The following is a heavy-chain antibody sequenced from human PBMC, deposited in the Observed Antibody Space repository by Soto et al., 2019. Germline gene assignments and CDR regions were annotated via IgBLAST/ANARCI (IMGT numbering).Heavy chain of an antibody. J-gene: IGHJ5*02. CDR3: ARFPYSNYDVRVNWFDP. V-gene: IGHV1-18*01. Sequence: ASVKVSCKASGYTFTSYGISWVRQAPGQGLEWMGWISAYNGNTNYAQKLQGRVTMTTDTSTSTAYMELRSLRSDDTAVYYCARFPYSNYDVRVNWFDPRGQGTLVTVS. CDR1: GYTFTSYG. CDR2: ISAYNGNT. D-gene: IGHD4-4*01.